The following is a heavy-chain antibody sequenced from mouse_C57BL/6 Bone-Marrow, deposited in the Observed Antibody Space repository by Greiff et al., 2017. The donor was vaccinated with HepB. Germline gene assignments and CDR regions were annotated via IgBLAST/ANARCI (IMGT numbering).Heavy chain of an antibody. CDR1: GYTFTSYT. Sequence: QVQLQQSGAELARPGASVKMSCKASGYTFTSYTMHWVKQRPGQGLEWIGYINPSRGYTKYTQKFKDNAKLTADKSSSTAYMQLSSLTSEDSAVYYCARDFYYGSSYHFDYWGQGTTLTVSS. CDR3: ARDFYYGSSYHFDY. J-gene: IGHJ2*01. CDR2: INPSRGYT. D-gene: IGHD1-1*01. V-gene: IGHV1-4*01.